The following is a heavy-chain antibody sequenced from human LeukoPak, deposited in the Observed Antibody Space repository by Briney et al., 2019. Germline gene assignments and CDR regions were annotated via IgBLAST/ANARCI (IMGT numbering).Heavy chain of an antibody. V-gene: IGHV1-18*01. CDR1: GYTFTSYG. Sequence: ASVKVSCKASGYTFTSYGISWVRQAPGQGLEWMGWISAYNGNTNYAQKLQGRVTMTTDTSTSTAYMELRSLRSDDTAVYYCARDPVLRFGELLPINWFDPWGQGTLVTVSS. CDR3: ARDPVLRFGELLPINWFDP. CDR2: ISAYNGNT. J-gene: IGHJ5*02. D-gene: IGHD3-10*01.